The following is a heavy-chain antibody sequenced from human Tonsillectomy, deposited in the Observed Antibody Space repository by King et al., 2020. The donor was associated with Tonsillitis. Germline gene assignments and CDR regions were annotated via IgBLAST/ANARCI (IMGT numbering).Heavy chain of an antibody. CDR2: VYASGNT. D-gene: IGHD3-22*01. Sequence: QMQLQESGPGLVNPSETLSLTCTVSGVSMRSTYWSWIRRPAGKGLEWIGRVYASGNTYLNPSLKSRVTLSIDTSKNQFSLRLSSVTAADTAVYYCARDRGDYYDSATYDPLYFDSWGQGTLVTVTS. J-gene: IGHJ4*02. CDR3: ARDRGDYYDSATYDPLYFDS. V-gene: IGHV4-4*07. CDR1: GVSMRSTY.